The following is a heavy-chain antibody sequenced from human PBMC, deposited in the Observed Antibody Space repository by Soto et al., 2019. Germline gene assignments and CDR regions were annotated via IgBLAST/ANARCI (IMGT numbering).Heavy chain of an antibody. V-gene: IGHV5-10-1*01. CDR2: IDPSDSYT. CDR1: GNSFNSYW. D-gene: IGHD3-3*01. J-gene: IGHJ5*01. CDR3: ACTRIKSFGVHRDWFDS. Sequence: GECLKISGKGSGNSFNSYWLSWVRQMPGKSLEWMGRIDPSDSYTNYSPSFQGHVTISADKSISTAYLQWSSLKASDTAMYYCACTRIKSFGVHRDWFDSSGQGTLDTVSA.